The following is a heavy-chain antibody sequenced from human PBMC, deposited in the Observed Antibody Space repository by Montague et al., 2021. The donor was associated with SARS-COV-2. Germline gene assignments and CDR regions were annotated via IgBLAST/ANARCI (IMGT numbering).Heavy chain of an antibody. CDR1: GVSISSYY. CDR2: IYYSGST. V-gene: IGHV4-59*12. J-gene: IGHJ3*02. D-gene: IGHD1-14*01. CDR3: ARGSFGMGAFDI. Sequence: SETLSLTCTVSGVSISSYYWTWIRQPPGKGLEWIGFIYYSGSTNYNTSLKSRVTMSLDTSKNQFSLKLRSVTAADTAVYYCARGSFGMGAFDIWGQGTMVTVSS.